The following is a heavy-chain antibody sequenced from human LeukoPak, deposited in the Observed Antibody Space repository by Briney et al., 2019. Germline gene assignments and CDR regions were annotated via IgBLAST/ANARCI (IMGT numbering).Heavy chain of an antibody. CDR2: IYASGTT. D-gene: IGHD2-15*01. J-gene: IGHJ3*02. Sequence: SETLSLTCTVSGGSISGYYWSWIRQPAGKGLEWIGRIYASGTTRYNPSLESRVTMSVDTSKNQFSLKLTSVTAADTAVYYCARAVPTRGGRAFDIWGQGTMVTVSS. CDR3: ARAVPTRGGRAFDI. V-gene: IGHV4-4*07. CDR1: GGSISGYY.